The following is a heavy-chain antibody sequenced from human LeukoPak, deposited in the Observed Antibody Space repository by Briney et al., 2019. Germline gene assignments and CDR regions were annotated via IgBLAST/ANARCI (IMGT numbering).Heavy chain of an antibody. V-gene: IGHV4-4*07. CDR1: GGSISSYY. CDR2: IYTSGST. Sequence: SETLSLTCTVSGGSISSYYWSWIRQPAGKGLEWIGRIYTSGSTNYNPSLKSRVTMSVDTSKNQFSLKLSSVTAADTAVYYCARDGGIAAAGTYYYNGMDVGGKGPTVTVSS. CDR3: ARDGGIAAAGTYYYNGMDV. D-gene: IGHD6-13*01. J-gene: IGHJ6*04.